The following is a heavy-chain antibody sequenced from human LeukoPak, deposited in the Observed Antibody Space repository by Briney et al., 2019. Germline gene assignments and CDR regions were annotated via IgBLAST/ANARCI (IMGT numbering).Heavy chain of an antibody. CDR1: GSTFSSYS. Sequence: PGGSLRLSCAASGSTFSSYSMNWVRQAPGKGLEWVSSISSSSSYIYYADSVKGRFTISRDNAKNSLYLQMNSLRAEDTAVYYCARARSYGLSLQHRWGARGWFDPWGQGTLVTVSS. CDR3: ARARSYGLSLQHRWGARGWFDP. CDR2: ISSSSSYI. J-gene: IGHJ5*02. V-gene: IGHV3-21*04. D-gene: IGHD7-27*01.